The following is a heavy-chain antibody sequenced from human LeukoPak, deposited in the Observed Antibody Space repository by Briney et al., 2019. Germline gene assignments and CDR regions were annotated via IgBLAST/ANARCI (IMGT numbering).Heavy chain of an antibody. J-gene: IGHJ4*02. D-gene: IGHD6-6*01. Sequence: GGSLRLSCAASGFIFSSYSINWVRQAPGKGLEWLSYISSSSSAINYADSVKGRFTISRDNAKNSLHLQMNSLRDEDTAVYYCARAAVLDFWGQGTLVTVSS. CDR1: GFIFSSYS. V-gene: IGHV3-48*02. CDR3: ARAAVLDF. CDR2: ISSSSSAI.